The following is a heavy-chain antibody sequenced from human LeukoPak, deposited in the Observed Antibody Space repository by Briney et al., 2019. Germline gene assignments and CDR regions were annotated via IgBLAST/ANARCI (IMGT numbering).Heavy chain of an antibody. J-gene: IGHJ4*02. V-gene: IGHV3-64D*06. CDR2: ITSNGDTT. D-gene: IGHD7-27*01. Sequence: GGSLRLSCSASGFTFSSYAMHWVRQAPGRGLEYVSAITSNGDTTYYADSVRGRFTISRDNYKNTLYLQMTSLRAEDTAIYYCLKDRLGAGDYWGQGTLVTVSS. CDR3: LKDRLGAGDY. CDR1: GFTFSSYA.